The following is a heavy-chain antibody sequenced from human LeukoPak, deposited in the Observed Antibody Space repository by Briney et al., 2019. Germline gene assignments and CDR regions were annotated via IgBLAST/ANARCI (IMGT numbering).Heavy chain of an antibody. J-gene: IGHJ4*02. CDR3: ARVRMGDDFNPFDY. V-gene: IGHV3-74*01. CDR2: IKSDGSET. D-gene: IGHD3-16*01. CDR1: GFTFSSFW. Sequence: PGRSLRLSCAASGFTFSSFWIYWVRHAPGKGLVWVSRIKSDGSETLYADSVKGRFTISRDNAKNTLYLQMNSLRAEDSAVYYCARVRMGDDFNPFDYWGQGTLVTVSS.